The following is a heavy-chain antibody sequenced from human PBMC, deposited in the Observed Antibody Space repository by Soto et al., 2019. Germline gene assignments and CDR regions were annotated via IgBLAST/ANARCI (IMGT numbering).Heavy chain of an antibody. Sequence: ASVKVSCKASGYTVTSYYMHWVRQAPGQGLEWMGIINPSGGSTSYAQKFQGRVTMTRDTSTSTVYMELSSLRSEDTAVYYCARDLITGSGWYYYYYGMDVWGQGTTVTVSS. D-gene: IGHD6-19*01. CDR1: GYTVTSYY. V-gene: IGHV1-46*01. J-gene: IGHJ6*02. CDR2: INPSGGST. CDR3: ARDLITGSGWYYYYYGMDV.